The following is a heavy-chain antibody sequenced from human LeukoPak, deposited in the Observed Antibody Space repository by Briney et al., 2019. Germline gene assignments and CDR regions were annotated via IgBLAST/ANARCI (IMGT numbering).Heavy chain of an antibody. D-gene: IGHD3-10*01. CDR3: ARDYDASSGSLGDY. CDR2: IYNDGTT. J-gene: IGHJ4*02. V-gene: IGHV3-53*01. Sequence: GGALRLSCASSGFIDSNKHMSWFRQAPGKGLEGVSLIYNDGTTYYADCGKGRCTISRDNSKNTLYLQMNSLRAEETAVYYCARDYDASSGSLGDYWGQGTLVTVSS. CDR1: GFIDSNKH.